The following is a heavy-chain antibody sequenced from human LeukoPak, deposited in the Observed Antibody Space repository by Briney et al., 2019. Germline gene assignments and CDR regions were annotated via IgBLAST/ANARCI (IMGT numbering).Heavy chain of an antibody. V-gene: IGHV3-20*04. D-gene: IGHD2-2*01. J-gene: IGHJ5*02. Sequence: GGSLRLSCAASGFTFTSFAMSWVRQVPGKGLEWVSGITWNGDETGYADSVKGRFAISRDNTKNSLYLQMSSLRAEDTALYYCARDPFCSSTAGCYFEDWFDPWGPGTLVTVSS. CDR3: ARDPFCSSTAGCYFEDWFDP. CDR1: GFTFTSFA. CDR2: ITWNGDET.